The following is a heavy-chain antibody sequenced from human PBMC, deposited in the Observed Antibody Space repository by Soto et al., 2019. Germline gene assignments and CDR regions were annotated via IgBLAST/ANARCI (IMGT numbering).Heavy chain of an antibody. Sequence: DVQLVESGGGLVQPGGSLRLSCATSGFTFSKYWMGWVRQVPGKRPEWMANIKQDGSEKSYADSVKGRFTISRDNARASLYLQMDGLRGEDTAVYFCARENYFDYWGRGTLVTVSS. CDR3: ARENYFDY. J-gene: IGHJ4*02. V-gene: IGHV3-7*04. CDR1: GFTFSKYW. CDR2: IKQDGSEK.